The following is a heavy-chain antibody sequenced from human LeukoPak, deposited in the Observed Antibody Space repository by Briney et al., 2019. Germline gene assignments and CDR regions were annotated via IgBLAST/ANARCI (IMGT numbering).Heavy chain of an antibody. CDR2: ISSSSSYI. J-gene: IGHJ4*02. Sequence: PGGSLRLSCAASGFTFSSYSMNWVRQAPGKGLEWVSSISSSSSYIYYADSVKGRFTISRDNAKNSLYLQMNSLRAEDTAVYYCARDRGMSGDCCPLSNWGQGALVTVSS. D-gene: IGHD2-21*02. V-gene: IGHV3-21*01. CDR3: ARDRGMSGDCCPLSN. CDR1: GFTFSSYS.